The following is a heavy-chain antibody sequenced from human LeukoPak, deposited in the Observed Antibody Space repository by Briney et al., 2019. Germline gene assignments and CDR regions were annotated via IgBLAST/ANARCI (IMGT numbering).Heavy chain of an antibody. CDR1: GFTFSTYW. CDR2: IKSDGGT. J-gene: IGHJ1*01. CDR3: ARSPSEIGGYYPEYFRH. D-gene: IGHD3-22*01. Sequence: GGSLRLSCSASGFTFSTYWGHWVPQAPGRGLVWVSRIKSDGGTNYADSVKRRYTIYRDNAKKTVSLQMDSLRPEDTGVYYCARSPSEIGGYYPEYFRHWGEGPVVTVPS. V-gene: IGHV3-74*01.